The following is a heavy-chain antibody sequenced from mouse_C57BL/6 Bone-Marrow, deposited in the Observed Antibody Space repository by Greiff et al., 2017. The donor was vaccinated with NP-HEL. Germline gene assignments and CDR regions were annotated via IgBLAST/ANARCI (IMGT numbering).Heavy chain of an antibody. J-gene: IGHJ3*01. CDR3: ARGAY. V-gene: IGHV1-80*01. CDR1: GYEFSNYW. Sequence: QVQLKESGAELVKPGASVKISCKGSGYEFSNYWMNWVKQRPGKGLEWIGQIYPGDGDTNYKGKFKDKATLTADKSSSTAYMQLSRLTSEDSAVYFCARGAYWGQGTLVTVSA. CDR2: IYPGDGDT.